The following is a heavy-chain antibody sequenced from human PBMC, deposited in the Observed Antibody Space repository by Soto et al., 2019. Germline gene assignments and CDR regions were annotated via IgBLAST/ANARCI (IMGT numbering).Heavy chain of an antibody. Sequence: PSETLSLTCAVYGGSFSGYYWSWIRQPPGKGLEWIGEINHSGSTNYNPSLKSRVTISVDTSKNQFSLKLSSVTAADTAVYYCAISGYSSGWYYFDYWGQGTLVTVSS. CDR1: GGSFSGYY. V-gene: IGHV4-34*01. CDR3: AISGYSSGWYYFDY. D-gene: IGHD6-19*01. CDR2: INHSGST. J-gene: IGHJ4*02.